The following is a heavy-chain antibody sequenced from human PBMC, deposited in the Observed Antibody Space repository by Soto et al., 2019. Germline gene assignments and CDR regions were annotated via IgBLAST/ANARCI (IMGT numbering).Heavy chain of an antibody. V-gene: IGHV4-59*01. Sequence: PSETLSLTCTVSGGSISSYYWSWIRQPPGKGLEWIGYIYYSGSTNYNPSLKSRVTISVDTSKNQFSLKLSSVTAADTAVYYCARVLNTIAAAGPGRYGMDVWGQGTTVTVSS. CDR3: ARVLNTIAAAGPGRYGMDV. CDR1: GGSISSYY. CDR2: IYYSGST. D-gene: IGHD6-13*01. J-gene: IGHJ6*02.